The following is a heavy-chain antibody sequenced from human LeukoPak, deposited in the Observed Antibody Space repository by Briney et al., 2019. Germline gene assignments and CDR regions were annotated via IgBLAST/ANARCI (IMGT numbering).Heavy chain of an antibody. CDR1: GFTFSNYW. V-gene: IGHV3-7*03. Sequence: GGSLRLSCAASGFTFSNYWMNWVRQAPGKGLEWVAHINRDGSDKYYMGSVKGRFTISRDNAKNSLYLQMNSLRAEDTALYYCAKGASRDGGVSGAWGQGTLVTVSS. J-gene: IGHJ5*02. CDR2: INRDGSDK. CDR3: AKGASRDGGVSGA. D-gene: IGHD2-8*02.